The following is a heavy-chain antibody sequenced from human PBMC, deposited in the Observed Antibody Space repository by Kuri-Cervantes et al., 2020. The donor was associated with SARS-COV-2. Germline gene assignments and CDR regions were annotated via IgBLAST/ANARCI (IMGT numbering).Heavy chain of an antibody. CDR3: ARYCSGGSCYSQYYGMDV. CDR1: GFTFSNAW. CDR2: IKQDGSEK. Sequence: GGSLRLSCAASGFTFSNAWMSWVRQAPGKGLEWVANIKQDGSEKYYVDSVKGRFTISRDNAKNSLYLQMNSLRAEDTAVYYCARYCSGGSCYSQYYGMDVWGQGTTVTVSS. J-gene: IGHJ6*02. V-gene: IGHV3-7*01. D-gene: IGHD2-15*01.